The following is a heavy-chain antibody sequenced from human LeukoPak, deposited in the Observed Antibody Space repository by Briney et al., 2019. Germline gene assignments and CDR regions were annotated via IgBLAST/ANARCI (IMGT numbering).Heavy chain of an antibody. V-gene: IGHV3-74*01. CDR2: INTDGSST. D-gene: IGHD3-10*01. CDR3: ARVGVRGYYYGMDV. CDR1: GFTFSSYW. J-gene: IGHJ6*02. Sequence: GGSLRLSCAASGFTFSSYWMHWVRQAPGKGLVWVSRINTDGSSTSYADSVKGRFTISRDNAKNTLYLQMNSLRAEDTAVCYCARVGVRGYYYGMDVWGQGTTVTVSS.